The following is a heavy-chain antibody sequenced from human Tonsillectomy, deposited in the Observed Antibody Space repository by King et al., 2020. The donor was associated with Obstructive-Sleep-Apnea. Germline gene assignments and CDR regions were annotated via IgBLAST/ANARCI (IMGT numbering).Heavy chain of an antibody. V-gene: IGHV4-38-2*02. CDR2: IYHSGST. Sequence: VQLQESGPGLEKPSETLSLTCTVSGYSISSGYYWGWIRQPPGKGLEWIGSIYHSGSTYYNPSLKSRVTISVDTSKNQFSLKLSSVTAADTAVYYCARVGEYCSGGSCYAVRGPLDYWGQGTLVTVSS. J-gene: IGHJ4*02. CDR3: ARVGEYCSGGSCYAVRGPLDY. D-gene: IGHD2-15*01. CDR1: GYSISSGYY.